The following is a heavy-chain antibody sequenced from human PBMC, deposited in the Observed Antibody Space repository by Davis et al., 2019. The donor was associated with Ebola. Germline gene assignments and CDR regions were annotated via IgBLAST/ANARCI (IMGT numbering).Heavy chain of an antibody. CDR3: AKGGDILTGYYSVDY. J-gene: IGHJ4*02. Sequence: GGSLRLSCAASGFTFSGYAMHWVRQAPGKGLEWVAVISYDGGNKYYADSVKGRFTISRDNSKNTLYLQMNSLRAEDTAVYYCAKGGDILTGYYSVDYWGQGTLVTVSS. CDR2: ISYDGGNK. V-gene: IGHV3-30-3*01. D-gene: IGHD3-9*01. CDR1: GFTFSGYA.